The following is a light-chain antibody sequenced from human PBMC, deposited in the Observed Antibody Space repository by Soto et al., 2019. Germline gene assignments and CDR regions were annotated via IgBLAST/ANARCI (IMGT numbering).Light chain of an antibody. CDR1: SSDVGGYNY. J-gene: IGLJ3*02. V-gene: IGLV2-11*01. Sequence: QSALTQPRSVSGSPGQSVTISCTGTSSDVGGYNYVSWYQQHPGKAPKLMIYDVSKRPLGVPDRCPGSKSGNTASLTISGLQSEDESDYYFCSYAGSYTRVFGGGTKVTVL. CDR2: DVS. CDR3: CSYAGSYTRV.